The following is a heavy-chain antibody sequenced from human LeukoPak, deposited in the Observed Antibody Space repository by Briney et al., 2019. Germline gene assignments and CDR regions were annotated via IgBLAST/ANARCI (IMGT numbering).Heavy chain of an antibody. CDR3: AKDLRFSGYDY. J-gene: IGHJ4*02. CDR1: GFNFSNYG. Sequence: PGGSLRLSCAATGFNFSNYGMHWVRQAPDKGLEWVAVTSYDGSNQGYADSVKGRFTISRDNFKKTLYLQMNSLRTEDTAVYYCAKDLRFSGYDYWGQGTPVTVSS. CDR2: TSYDGSNQ. D-gene: IGHD5-12*01. V-gene: IGHV3-30*18.